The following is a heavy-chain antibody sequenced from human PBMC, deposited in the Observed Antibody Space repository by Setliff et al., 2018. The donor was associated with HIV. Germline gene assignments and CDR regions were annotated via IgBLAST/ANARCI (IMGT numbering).Heavy chain of an antibody. Sequence: SVKVSCKASGGSFSRSAISWVRQAPGQGLEWMGRIIPMFDTANYAERFHGRVTMTADESTSTVYMELSRLRPEDTAVYYCARDLGGDDSRYWYFDVWGRGTLVTVSS. CDR3: ARDLGGDDSRYWYFDV. V-gene: IGHV1-69*13. CDR1: GGSFSRSA. CDR2: IIPMFDTA. D-gene: IGHD2-21*02. J-gene: IGHJ2*01.